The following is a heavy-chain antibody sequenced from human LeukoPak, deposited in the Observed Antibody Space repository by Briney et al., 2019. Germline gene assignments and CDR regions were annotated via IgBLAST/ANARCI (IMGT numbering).Heavy chain of an antibody. CDR3: ARSPAYSIVGATLPDDAFDI. D-gene: IGHD1-26*01. CDR2: FDPEDGET. V-gene: IGHV1-24*01. Sequence: GASVKVSCKVSGYTLTELSMHWVRQAPGKGLEWMGGFDPEDGETIYAQKFQGRVTMTRDTSTSTVYMELSSLRSEDTAVYYCARSPAYSIVGATLPDDAFDIWGQGTMVTVSS. J-gene: IGHJ3*02. CDR1: GYTLTELS.